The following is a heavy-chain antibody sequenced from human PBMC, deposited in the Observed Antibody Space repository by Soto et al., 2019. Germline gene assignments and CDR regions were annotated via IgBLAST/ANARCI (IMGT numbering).Heavy chain of an antibody. J-gene: IGHJ6*02. CDR2: INPNSGGT. CDR3: ARERYDFWSGYYRNYYYYGMDV. Sequence: ASVKVSCKASGYTFTGYYMHWVRQATGQGLEWMGWINPNSGGTNYAQKFQGWVTMTRDTSISTAYMELSRLRSDDTAVYYCARERYDFWSGYYRNYYYYGMDVWGQGTTVTVSS. D-gene: IGHD3-3*01. CDR1: GYTFTGYY. V-gene: IGHV1-2*04.